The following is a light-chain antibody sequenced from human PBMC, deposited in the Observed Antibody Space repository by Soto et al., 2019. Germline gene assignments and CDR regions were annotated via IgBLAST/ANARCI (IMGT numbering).Light chain of an antibody. CDR3: SSYTRSTPLGYV. V-gene: IGLV2-14*01. CDR2: EVS. J-gene: IGLJ1*01. CDR1: SSDVGGYNF. Sequence: QSVLTQPASVSGSPGQSITISCTGTSSDVGGYNFVSWYQQHPGKAPKLMIYEVSNRPSGVSNRFSGSKSGNTASLTISGLQAEDEADYYCSSYTRSTPLGYVFGTGTKVTVL.